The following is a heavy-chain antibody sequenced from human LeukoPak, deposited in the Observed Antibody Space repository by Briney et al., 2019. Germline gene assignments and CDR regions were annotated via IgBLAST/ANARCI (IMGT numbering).Heavy chain of an antibody. CDR1: GGSFSGYY. Sequence: SETLSLTCAVYGGSFSGYYWSWIRQPPGKGLERIGEINHSGSTNYNPSLKSRVTISVDTSKNQFSLKLSFVTAADTAVYYCARGPPYIVVVTPIGFFHYWGQGTLVTVSS. J-gene: IGHJ4*02. CDR2: INHSGST. CDR3: ARGPPYIVVVTPIGFFHY. D-gene: IGHD2-21*02. V-gene: IGHV4-34*01.